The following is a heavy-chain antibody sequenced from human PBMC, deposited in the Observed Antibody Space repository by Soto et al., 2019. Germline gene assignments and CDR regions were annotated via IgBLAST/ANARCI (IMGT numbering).Heavy chain of an antibody. Sequence: EVQLVESGAGLVQPGGSLRRSCAASGFSFSSHWMHWVRQAPCKGLLWVSRINSDVSGTYYADAVKGRFTIAIDNAKSTLYLQMNRLIADDTALYLCARCSSLGYYRALDYWGQGSLVTVSS. CDR3: ARCSSLGYYRALDY. V-gene: IGHV3-74*01. CDR2: INSDVSGT. CDR1: GFSFSSHW. D-gene: IGHD3-3*01. J-gene: IGHJ4*02.